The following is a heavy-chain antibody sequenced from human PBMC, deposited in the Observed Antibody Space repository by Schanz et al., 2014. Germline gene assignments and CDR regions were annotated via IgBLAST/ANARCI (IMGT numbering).Heavy chain of an antibody. CDR1: GFTFSSYW. CDR2: INSDGSTT. CDR3: ARPLGPNYYYYGLDV. V-gene: IGHV3-74*02. Sequence: VQLVESGGAVVQPGRSLRLSCAVSGFTFSSYWMHWVRQAPGKGLVWVSRINSDGSTTIYADSVKGRFTISRDNAKNTLYLQMNSLRAEDTAVYYCARPLGPNYYYYGLDVWGQGTTVTVSS. J-gene: IGHJ6*02.